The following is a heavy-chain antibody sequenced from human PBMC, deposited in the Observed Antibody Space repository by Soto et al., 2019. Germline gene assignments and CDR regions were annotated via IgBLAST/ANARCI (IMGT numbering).Heavy chain of an antibody. Sequence: PSETLSLTCAVYGGSFSGYYWSWIRQPPGKGLEWIGEINHSGSTNYNPSLKSRVTISVDTSKNQFSLKLSSVTAAGTAVYYCARADYYSGSTNYYYYGMDVWGQGTTVTVS. J-gene: IGHJ6*02. CDR1: GGSFSGYY. CDR3: ARADYYSGSTNYYYYGMDV. CDR2: INHSGST. V-gene: IGHV4-34*01. D-gene: IGHD1-26*01.